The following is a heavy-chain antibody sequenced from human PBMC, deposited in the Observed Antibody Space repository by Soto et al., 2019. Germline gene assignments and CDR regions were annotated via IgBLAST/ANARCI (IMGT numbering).Heavy chain of an antibody. D-gene: IGHD1-26*01. J-gene: IGHJ4*02. CDR3: AIVKLLLTWVFDT. V-gene: IGHV3-66*01. CDR2: IYSGVST. Sequence: GGSLRLSCAASGFTVSSNYMSWVRQAPGKGLEWVSVIYSGVSTYYADSVKGRFIISRDDSKNTLFLQMSSLRAEDTAVYYCAIVKLLLTWVFDTLAQGTLLTVSS. CDR1: GFTVSSNY.